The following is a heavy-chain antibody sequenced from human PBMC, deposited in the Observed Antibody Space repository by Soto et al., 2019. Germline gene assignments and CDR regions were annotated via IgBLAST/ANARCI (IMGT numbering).Heavy chain of an antibody. J-gene: IGHJ6*02. CDR2: IYYSGST. V-gene: IGHV4-30-4*01. Sequence: QVQLQESGPGLVKPSQTLSLTCTVSGGSISSGDYYWSWIRQPPGKGLEWIGYIYYSGSTYYNPSLKSRVTISVDTSTNQFSLKLSSVTAADTAVYYCARELLWFGESFPGGYGMDVWGQGTTVTVS. D-gene: IGHD3-10*01. CDR3: ARELLWFGESFPGGYGMDV. CDR1: GGSISSGDYY.